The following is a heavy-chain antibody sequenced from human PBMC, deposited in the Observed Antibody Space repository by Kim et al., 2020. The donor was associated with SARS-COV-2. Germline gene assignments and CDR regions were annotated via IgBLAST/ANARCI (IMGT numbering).Heavy chain of an antibody. Sequence: GGSLRLSCAASGFTFSSYWMSWVRQAPGKGLEWVANIKQDGREKYYVDSGKGRFTISRDNAKNSLYLQMNSLRAEDTAVYYCARVTMVRGVGIWGQGTMVTVSS. CDR2: IKQDGREK. CDR1: GFTFSSYW. CDR3: ARVTMVRGVGI. D-gene: IGHD3-10*01. J-gene: IGHJ3*02. V-gene: IGHV3-7*04.